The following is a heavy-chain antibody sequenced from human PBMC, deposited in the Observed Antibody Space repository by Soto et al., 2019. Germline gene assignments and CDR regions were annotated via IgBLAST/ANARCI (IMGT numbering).Heavy chain of an antibody. CDR3: TTEYCSSTSCYGPPHFDY. J-gene: IGHJ4*02. CDR2: ISSSSSTI. D-gene: IGHD2-2*01. CDR1: GFTFSSYS. V-gene: IGHV3-48*01. Sequence: PGGSLRLSCAASGFTFSSYSMNWVRQAPGKGLEWVSYISSSSSTIYYADSVKGRFTISRDDSKNTLYLQMNSLKTEDTAVYYCTTEYCSSTSCYGPPHFDYWGQGTLVTVSS.